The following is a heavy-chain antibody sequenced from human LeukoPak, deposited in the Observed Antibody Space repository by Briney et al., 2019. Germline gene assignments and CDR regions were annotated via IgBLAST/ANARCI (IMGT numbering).Heavy chain of an antibody. CDR2: TYYRSKWYY. D-gene: IGHD1-26*01. CDR3: ARDPVGGSTIFDY. CDR1: GDSVSSNSAA. J-gene: IGHJ4*02. V-gene: IGHV6-1*01. Sequence: SQTLSLTCAISGDSVSSNSAAWNWIRQSPSRGLEWLGRTYYRSKWYYDYAVAVKSQISTNPDTSKNQFSLQLSSVTPEDTAVYYCARDPVGGSTIFDYWGQGTLVTVSS.